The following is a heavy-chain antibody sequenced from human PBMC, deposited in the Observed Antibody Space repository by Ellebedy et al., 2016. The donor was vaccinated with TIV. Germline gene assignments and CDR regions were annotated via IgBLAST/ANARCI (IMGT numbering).Heavy chain of an antibody. V-gene: IGHV3-48*04. CDR1: GFSFSNYS. D-gene: IGHD3-10*01. CDR3: ARLSLAHYYFGSGTYDPDY. J-gene: IGHJ4*02. CDR2: IGTTSSTI. Sequence: GESLKISCAASGFSFSNYSMNWVRQAPGKGLEWISYIGTTSSTIYYADSVKGRFTISRDNAKNSLYLRMNGLRAEDTAVYYCARLSLAHYYFGSGTYDPDYWGQGTQVTVSS.